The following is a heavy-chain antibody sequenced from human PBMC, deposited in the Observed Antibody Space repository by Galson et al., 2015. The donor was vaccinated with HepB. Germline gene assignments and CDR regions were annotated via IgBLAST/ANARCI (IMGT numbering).Heavy chain of an antibody. D-gene: IGHD3-10*01. CDR2: ISSDSSTI. J-gene: IGHJ4*02. CDR3: ARGREYFGSGSSDY. Sequence: SLRLSCAASRFTFSSYEMNWVRQAPGKGLEWISYISSDSSTIYYAGSVEGRFTISRNNAENLLYLQMNALRAEDTAVYHCARGREYFGSGSSDYWGQGTLVTVSS. CDR1: RFTFSSYE. V-gene: IGHV3-48*03.